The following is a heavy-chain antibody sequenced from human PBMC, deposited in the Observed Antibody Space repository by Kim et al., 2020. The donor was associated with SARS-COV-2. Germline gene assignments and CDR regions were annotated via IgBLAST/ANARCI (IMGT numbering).Heavy chain of an antibody. CDR2: INTNTGNP. V-gene: IGHV7-4-1*02. Sequence: ASVKVSCKASGYTFTSYAMNWVRQAPGQGLEWMGWINTNTGNPTYAQGFTGRFVFSLDTSVSTAYLQISSLKAEDTAVYYCARDAAAGTINNWFDPWGQGTLVTVSS. D-gene: IGHD6-13*01. CDR1: GYTFTSYA. CDR3: ARDAAAGTINNWFDP. J-gene: IGHJ5*02.